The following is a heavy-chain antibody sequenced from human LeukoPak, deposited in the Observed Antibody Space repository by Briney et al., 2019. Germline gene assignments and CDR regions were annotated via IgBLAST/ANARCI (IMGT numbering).Heavy chain of an antibody. Sequence: SETLSLTCAVYGASFSGYYWSWIRQPPGKGLEWIGEINHSGSTNYNPSLKSRVTISVDTSKNQFSLKLSSVTAADTAVYYCSRPGYYYYMDVWGKGTTVTVSS. J-gene: IGHJ6*03. CDR3: SRPGYYYYMDV. D-gene: IGHD2-2*01. CDR2: INHSGST. CDR1: GASFSGYY. V-gene: IGHV4-34*01.